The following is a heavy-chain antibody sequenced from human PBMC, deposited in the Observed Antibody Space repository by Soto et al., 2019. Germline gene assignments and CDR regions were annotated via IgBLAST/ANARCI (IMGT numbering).Heavy chain of an antibody. Sequence: ASVKVSCKASGYTFTGYYMHWVRQAPGQGLEWMGWINPNSGGTNYAQKFQGRVTMTRDTSISTAYMELSRLRSDDTAVYYCAREKSHYDNLTGSHYYYYGMDVWGQETTVTVSS. CDR1: GYTFTGYY. CDR3: AREKSHYDNLTGSHYYYYGMDV. V-gene: IGHV1-2*02. J-gene: IGHJ6*02. CDR2: INPNSGGT. D-gene: IGHD3-9*01.